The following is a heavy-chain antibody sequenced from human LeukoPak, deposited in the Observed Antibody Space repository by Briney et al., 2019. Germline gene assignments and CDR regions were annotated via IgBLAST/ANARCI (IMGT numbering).Heavy chain of an antibody. D-gene: IGHD3-22*01. CDR1: GYTFTGYY. CDR3: ARDRNLGYYYDSSGYYYDAFDI. CDR2: INPNSGGT. V-gene: IGHV1-2*02. J-gene: IGHJ3*02. Sequence: ASVKVSCKASGYTFTGYYMHWVGQAPGQGLEWMGWINPNSGGTNYAQKFQGRVTMTRDTSISTAYMELSRLRSDDTAVCYCARDRNLGYYYDSSGYYYDAFDIWGQGTMVTVSS.